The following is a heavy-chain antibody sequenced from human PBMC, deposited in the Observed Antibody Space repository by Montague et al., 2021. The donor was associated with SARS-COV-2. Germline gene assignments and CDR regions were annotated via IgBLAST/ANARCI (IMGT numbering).Heavy chain of an antibody. CDR1: GFSLSTPNVG. J-gene: IGHJ4*02. CDR2: IYSNGDK. D-gene: IGHD3-9*01. Sequence: VKPTQALTLTCTFSGFSLSTPNVGVAWIRRPPGKALEWLAVIYSNGDKRYSPSLQRRLAITKDTSRNQVVLSLTNVDPLDTATYYCAHLIRYYDIFTGIPFDDWGQGTQVTVSS. CDR3: AHLIRYYDIFTGIPFDD. V-gene: IGHV2-5*01.